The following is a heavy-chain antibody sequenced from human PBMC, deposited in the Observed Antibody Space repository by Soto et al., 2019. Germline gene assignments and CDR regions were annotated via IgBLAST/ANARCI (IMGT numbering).Heavy chain of an antibody. J-gene: IGHJ6*02. CDR1: GFTFSSYA. Sequence: GGSLRLSCAASGFTFSSYAMSWVRQAPGKGLEWVSAISGSGGSTYYADSVKGRVTISRDNSKNTLYLQMNSLRAEDTAVYYCARDGKSTRGIYYYYGMDVWGQGTTVTVSS. D-gene: IGHD6-13*01. V-gene: IGHV3-23*01. CDR3: ARDGKSTRGIYYYYGMDV. CDR2: ISGSGGST.